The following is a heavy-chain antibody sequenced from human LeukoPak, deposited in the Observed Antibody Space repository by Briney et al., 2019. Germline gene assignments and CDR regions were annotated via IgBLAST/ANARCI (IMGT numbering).Heavy chain of an antibody. CDR1: GFTFSSYA. D-gene: IGHD3-3*01. V-gene: IGHV3-23*01. J-gene: IGHJ6*02. CDR2: ISGSGGST. Sequence: GGSLRLSCAAPGFTFSSYAMSWVRQAPGKGLEWVSAISGSGGSTYYADSVKGRFTISRDNSKNTLYLQMNSLRAEDTAVYYCAKVVRSGYYEEYYYGMDVWGQGTTVTVSS. CDR3: AKVVRSGYYEEYYYGMDV.